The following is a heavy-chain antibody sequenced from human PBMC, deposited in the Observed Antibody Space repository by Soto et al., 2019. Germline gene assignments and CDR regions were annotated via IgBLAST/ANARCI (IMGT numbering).Heavy chain of an antibody. CDR3: AHRPSGIAAAGIKPFDY. J-gene: IGHJ4*02. CDR1: GFSLSTSGVG. V-gene: IGHV2-5*02. Sequence: SGPTLVNPTQTLTLTCTFSGFSLSTSGVGVGWIRQPPGKALEWLALIYWDDDKRYSPSLKSRLTITKDTSKNQVVLTMTNMDPVDTATYCCAHRPSGIAAAGIKPFDYWGQGTLVTVSS. CDR2: IYWDDDK. D-gene: IGHD6-13*01.